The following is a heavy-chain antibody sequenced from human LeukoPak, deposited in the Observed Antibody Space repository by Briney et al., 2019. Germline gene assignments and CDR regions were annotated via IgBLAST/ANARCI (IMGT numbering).Heavy chain of an antibody. Sequence: SETLSLTCTVSGYSISSGYYWGWIRQPPGKGLEWIGSIYHSGSTYYNPSLKSRVTISVDTSKSQFSLKLSSVTAADTAVYYCARAGNIVVVPAAINWGQGTLVTVSS. J-gene: IGHJ4*02. CDR1: GYSISSGYY. V-gene: IGHV4-38-2*02. D-gene: IGHD2-2*02. CDR2: IYHSGST. CDR3: ARAGNIVVVPAAIN.